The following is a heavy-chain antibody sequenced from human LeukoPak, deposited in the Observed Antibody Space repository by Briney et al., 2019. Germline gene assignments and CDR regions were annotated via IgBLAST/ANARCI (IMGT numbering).Heavy chain of an antibody. V-gene: IGHV3-21*01. CDR3: ARESDEGYCSGGSCYSYYFDY. D-gene: IGHD2-15*01. J-gene: IGHJ4*02. CDR1: GFTFSSYS. CDR2: ISSSSSYI. Sequence: GGSLRLSCAASGFTFSSYSVNWVRQAPRKGLEWVSSISSSSSYIYYADSVKGRFTISRDNAKNSLYLQMNSLRAEDTAVYYCARESDEGYCSGGSCYSYYFDYWGQGTLVTVSS.